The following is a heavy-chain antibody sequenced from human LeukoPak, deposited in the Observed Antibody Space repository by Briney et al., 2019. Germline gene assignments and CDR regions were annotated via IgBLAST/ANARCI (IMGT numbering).Heavy chain of an antibody. CDR2: IYYSGNT. Sequence: PSETLSLTCTVPGGSISSSSHYWGWIRQAPGKGQEWIGSIYYSGNTYYGSSLKSRVSISVDTSKNQFSLKVRSVTATDTAVYYCARRSVSLGAFDIWGQGTMVTVSS. J-gene: IGHJ3*02. CDR1: GGSISSSSHY. CDR3: ARRSVSLGAFDI. V-gene: IGHV4-39*01. D-gene: IGHD1-26*01.